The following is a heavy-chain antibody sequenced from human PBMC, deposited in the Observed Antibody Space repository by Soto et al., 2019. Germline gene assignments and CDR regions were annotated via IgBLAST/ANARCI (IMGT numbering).Heavy chain of an antibody. V-gene: IGHV4-4*07. CDR1: GASVTDYS. D-gene: IGHD3-22*01. J-gene: IGHJ4*02. CDR2: IYRSGST. Sequence: QVQLQGSGPGLVRPSGTLSLTCSVSGASVTDYSWTWIRQPAGRGLEWIGLIYRSGSTTYNPSLEGRVTTSRDPPKTQCSLRLTSVTAAEPAVYYCARVFYPDSGGYPRPIFDSWSQGTLVTVSS. CDR3: ARVFYPDSGGYPRPIFDS.